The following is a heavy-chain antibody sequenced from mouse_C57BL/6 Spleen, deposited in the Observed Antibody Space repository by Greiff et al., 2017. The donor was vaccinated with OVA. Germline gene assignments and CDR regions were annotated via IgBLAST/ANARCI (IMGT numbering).Heavy chain of an antibody. D-gene: IGHD2-2*01. V-gene: IGHV1-22*01. J-gene: IGHJ2*01. CDR2: INPNNGGT. CDR3: ARDYYGYEGYYFDY. Sequence: EVQLQQSGPELVKPGASVKMSCKASGYTFTDYNMHWVKQRHGTSLEWIGYINPNNGGTSYNQKFKGKATLTVNKSSSTAYMELRSLTAEDSAVYYCARDYYGYEGYYFDYWGQGTTLTVSS. CDR1: GYTFTDYN.